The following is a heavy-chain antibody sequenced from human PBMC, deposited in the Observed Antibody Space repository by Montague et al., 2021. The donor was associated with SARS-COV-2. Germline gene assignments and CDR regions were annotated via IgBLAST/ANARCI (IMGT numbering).Heavy chain of an antibody. Sequence: SETLSLTCIVSGGSTNYYYWSWIRQSPGKGLEWIGYMYYSGSTNYNPSLKSRATMSIDRSKNQFSLKLRSVTAADTAVYYCARVARYCTNGVCQTYYYYGLDVWGQGTTVTVSS. CDR3: ARVARYCTNGVCQTYYYYGLDV. D-gene: IGHD2-8*01. V-gene: IGHV4-59*01. CDR2: MYYSGST. J-gene: IGHJ6*02. CDR1: GGSTNYYY.